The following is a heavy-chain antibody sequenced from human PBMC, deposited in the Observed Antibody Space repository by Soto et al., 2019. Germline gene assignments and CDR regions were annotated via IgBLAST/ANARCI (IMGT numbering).Heavy chain of an antibody. J-gene: IGHJ6*02. CDR1: GFTFDDYA. Sequence: EVQLVESGGGLVQPGRSLRLSCAASGFTFDDYAMHWVRQAPGKGLEWVSGISWNSGSIGYADSVKGRFTISRDNAKNSLYLQMNSLRAEDTALYYCAKNKKETSGGTYYYYYGMDVWGQGTTVTVSS. V-gene: IGHV3-9*01. CDR2: ISWNSGSI. CDR3: AKNKKETSGGTYYYYYGMDV. D-gene: IGHD2-15*01.